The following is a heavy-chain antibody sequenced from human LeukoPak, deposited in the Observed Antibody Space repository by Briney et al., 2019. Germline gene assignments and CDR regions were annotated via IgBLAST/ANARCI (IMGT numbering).Heavy chain of an antibody. CDR3: ARDVVVSGAVDI. V-gene: IGHV4-34*01. J-gene: IGHJ3*02. D-gene: IGHD2-15*01. Sequence: SETLSLTCAVYGGSFSGYYWSWIRQPPGKGLEWIGEINHSGSTNYNPSLKSRVTISVDTSKNQFSLKLSSVTAADTAVYYCARDVVVSGAVDIWGQGTMVTVSS. CDR2: INHSGST. CDR1: GGSFSGYY.